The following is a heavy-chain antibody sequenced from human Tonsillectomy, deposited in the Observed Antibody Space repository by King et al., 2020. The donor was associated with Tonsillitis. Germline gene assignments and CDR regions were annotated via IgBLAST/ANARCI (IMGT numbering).Heavy chain of an antibody. Sequence: VQLVESGGGLVKPGGSLRLSCAASGFTFSSYSMNWVRQAPGKGLEWVSSISSSSSYIYYADSVKGRFTISRDNAKNSLYLQMNSLRAEDTAVYYFARGDFWSGYYAADYWGQGTLVTVSS. CDR3: ARGDFWSGYYAADY. CDR1: GFTFSSYS. J-gene: IGHJ4*02. CDR2: ISSSSSYI. D-gene: IGHD3-3*01. V-gene: IGHV3-21*01.